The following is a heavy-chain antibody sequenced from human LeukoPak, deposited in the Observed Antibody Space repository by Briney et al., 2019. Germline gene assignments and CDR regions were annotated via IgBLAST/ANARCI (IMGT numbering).Heavy chain of an antibody. CDR3: ARRSVAGAATGYYYDS. Sequence: PGGSLRLSCEASGFTFEDYGMTWVRQRPGKGLEYVCEINWNGDNPVYENSLRGRFTISRDNAKNSVYLQMSSLRVDDTAFYYCARRSVAGAATGYYYDSWGQGTLVTVSS. J-gene: IGHJ4*02. CDR1: GFTFEDYG. CDR2: INWNGDNP. D-gene: IGHD2-15*01. V-gene: IGHV3-20*04.